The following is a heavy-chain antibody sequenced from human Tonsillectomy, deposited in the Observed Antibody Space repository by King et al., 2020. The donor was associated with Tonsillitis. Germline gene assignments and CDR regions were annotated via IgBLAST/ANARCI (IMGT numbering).Heavy chain of an antibody. CDR3: GRVGGGGYFDWPDYYGMDV. V-gene: IGHV3-64*01. Sequence: VQLVESGGGLVQPGGSLRLSCAASGFTFSSYAMHWVRQAPGKGLEYVSAISSNGGSTYYANSVKGRFTISRDNSKNTLYLQMGSLRAEDMAVYYCGRVGGGGYFDWPDYYGMDVWGQGTTVTVSS. D-gene: IGHD3-9*01. CDR2: ISSNGGST. CDR1: GFTFSSYA. J-gene: IGHJ6*02.